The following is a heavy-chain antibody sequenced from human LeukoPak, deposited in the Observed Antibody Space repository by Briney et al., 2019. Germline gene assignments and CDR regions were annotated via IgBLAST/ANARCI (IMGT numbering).Heavy chain of an antibody. CDR3: TTQRYYDSSGSFDY. CDR2: IKSKTDGGTT. V-gene: IGHV3-15*01. CDR1: VFTFCKAW. Sequence: RGSLRLSCAASVFTFCKAWMSWVRQAPGEGLEWVGRIKSKTDGGTTDYAAHVKGRFTISRNDSKNTLYLQMNSLKTEDTAVYYCTTQRYYDSSGSFDYWGQGTLVTVSS. J-gene: IGHJ4*02. D-gene: IGHD3-22*01.